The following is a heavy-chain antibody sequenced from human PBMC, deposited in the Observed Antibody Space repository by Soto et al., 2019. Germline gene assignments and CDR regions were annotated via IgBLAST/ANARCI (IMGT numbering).Heavy chain of an antibody. V-gene: IGHV4-59*01. Sequence: SETLSLTCTVSGGSISTYYWSWIRRPPEKELEWIGYIYYSGTTNYNPSLKSRVTISVDTPKNQFSLKLSSVTAADTAVYYCARTYSSSHHFDYWGQGTLVTVSS. D-gene: IGHD6-13*01. J-gene: IGHJ4*02. CDR2: IYYSGTT. CDR1: GGSISTYY. CDR3: ARTYSSSHHFDY.